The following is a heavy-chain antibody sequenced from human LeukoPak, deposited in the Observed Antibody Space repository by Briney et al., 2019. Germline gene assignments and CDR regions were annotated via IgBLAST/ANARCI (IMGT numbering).Heavy chain of an antibody. V-gene: IGHV1-69*05. CDR3: ARGETILNWFDP. D-gene: IGHD1-1*01. Sequence: ASVKVSCKASGGTFSSEAFIWVRQAPGQGLEWMGGIIPIFGRADYAQKFQDIVTTTTDESTSTVYMELSSLRSEDTAVYYCARGETILNWFDPWGQGTLVTVSS. CDR1: GGTFSSEA. J-gene: IGHJ5*02. CDR2: IIPIFGRA.